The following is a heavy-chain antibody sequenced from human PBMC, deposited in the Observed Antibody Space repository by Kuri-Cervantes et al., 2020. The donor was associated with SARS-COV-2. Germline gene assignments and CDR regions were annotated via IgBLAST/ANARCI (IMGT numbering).Heavy chain of an antibody. Sequence: GGSLRLSCAASGFTFSIYSMSWVRQPPGKGLEWVSAIIVRGGSTYYADSVKGRFTISRDNSKNTLYLQLNSLRAEETAVYYCAKDLGGAGTAAYDAFDIWGQGTMVTVSS. D-gene: IGHD1-1*01. CDR1: GFTFSIYS. J-gene: IGHJ3*02. V-gene: IGHV3-23*01. CDR3: AKDLGGAGTAAYDAFDI. CDR2: IIVRGGST.